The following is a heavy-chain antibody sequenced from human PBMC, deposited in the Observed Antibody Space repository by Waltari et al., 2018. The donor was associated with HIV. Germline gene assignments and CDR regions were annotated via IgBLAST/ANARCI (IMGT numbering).Heavy chain of an antibody. CDR2: ISYDRSTK. CDR3: AKDRAFFQVGYSII. V-gene: IGHV3-30*18. J-gene: IGHJ4*02. Sequence: QVQLVESGGGVVQPGRSLRLSCAASGLTFNNPGIHWVRQAPGKGLEWVAVISYDRSTKDYADSVKGRFTISRDNSKKTVYLQMNSLRAEDTAVYYCAKDRAFFQVGYSIIWGQGTLVTVSS. CDR1: GLTFNNPG. D-gene: IGHD5-12*01.